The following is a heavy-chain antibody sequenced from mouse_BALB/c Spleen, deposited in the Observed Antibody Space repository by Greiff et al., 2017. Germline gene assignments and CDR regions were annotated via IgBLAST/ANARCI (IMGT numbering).Heavy chain of an antibody. J-gene: IGHJ2*01. Sequence: QVQLKQSGAELVRPGASVTLSCKASGYTFTDYEMHWVKQTPVHGLEWIGAIDPETGGTAYNQKFKGKATLTADKSSSTAYMELRSLTSEDSAVYYCTRKRVPEAYFDYWGQGTTLTVSS. D-gene: IGHD2-14*01. CDR3: TRKRVPEAYFDY. V-gene: IGHV1-15*01. CDR2: IDPETGGT. CDR1: GYTFTDYE.